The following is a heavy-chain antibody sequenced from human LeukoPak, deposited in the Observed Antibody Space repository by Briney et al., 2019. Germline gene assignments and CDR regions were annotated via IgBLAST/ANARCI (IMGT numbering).Heavy chain of an antibody. Sequence: GGSLRLSCAASGFTFSSYSMNWVRQAPGKGLEWVSSISSSSSYIYYADSVKGRFTIFRDNSKNTLYLQMNSLRAEDTAVYYCARDQWELLLPDYWGQGTLVTVSS. CDR3: ARDQWELLLPDY. D-gene: IGHD1-26*01. CDR2: ISSSSSYI. CDR1: GFTFSSYS. V-gene: IGHV3-21*01. J-gene: IGHJ4*02.